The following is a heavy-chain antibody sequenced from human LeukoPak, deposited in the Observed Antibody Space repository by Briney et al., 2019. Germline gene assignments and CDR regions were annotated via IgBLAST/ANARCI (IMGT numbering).Heavy chain of an antibody. CDR2: ISTYNGNT. CDR3: ARVLRYDFWSAYYFDY. D-gene: IGHD3-3*01. Sequence: ASVKVSCKASGYTFNSYDISWVRQAPGQGLEWMAWISTYNGNTNYALKVQGRATMTTDTYTSTAYMELRSLRSDDTAVYYCARVLRYDFWSAYYFDYWGQGTLVTVSS. V-gene: IGHV1-18*01. J-gene: IGHJ4*02. CDR1: GYTFNSYD.